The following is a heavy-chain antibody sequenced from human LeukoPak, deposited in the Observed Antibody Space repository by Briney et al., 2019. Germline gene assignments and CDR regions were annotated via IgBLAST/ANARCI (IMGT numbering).Heavy chain of an antibody. CDR2: INPNSGGT. CDR3: ARDQYYDSKGWFDP. Sequence: ASVKVSCKAYGYSFTGHYIHWVRQAPGQGLEWMGWINPNSGGTNYAQKFQGRVTMTRDTSITTAYLDLSSLRSDDTAVYYCARDQYYDSKGWFDPWGQGTLVTVSS. J-gene: IGHJ5*02. V-gene: IGHV1-2*02. D-gene: IGHD3-22*01. CDR1: GYSFTGHY.